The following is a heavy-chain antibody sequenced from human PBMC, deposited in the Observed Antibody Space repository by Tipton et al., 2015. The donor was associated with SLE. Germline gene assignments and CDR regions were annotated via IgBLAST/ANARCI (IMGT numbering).Heavy chain of an antibody. CDR1: GFTFSDYY. V-gene: IGHV4-4*09. Sequence: LRLSCAASGFTFSDYYMSWIRQAPGKGLEWVSYISSSGSTNYNPSLKSRVTISVDTSKNQFSLKLSSVTAADTAVYYCARHGYSSSWSFDYWGQGTLVTVSS. CDR2: ISSSGST. J-gene: IGHJ4*02. D-gene: IGHD6-13*01. CDR3: ARHGYSSSWSFDY.